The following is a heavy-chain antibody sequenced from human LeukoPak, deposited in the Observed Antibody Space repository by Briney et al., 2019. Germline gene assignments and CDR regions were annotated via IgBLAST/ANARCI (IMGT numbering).Heavy chain of an antibody. CDR1: GYTFTSYG. CDR3: ARLSGDYVIGYMDV. CDR2: ISAYNGNT. Sequence: ASVKVSCKASGYTFTSYGIGWVRQAPGRGLEWMGWISAYNGNTNYAQKLQGRVTMTTDTSTSTAYMELRSLRSDDTAVYYCARLSGDYVIGYMDVWGKGTTVTISS. J-gene: IGHJ6*03. D-gene: IGHD4-17*01. V-gene: IGHV1-18*01.